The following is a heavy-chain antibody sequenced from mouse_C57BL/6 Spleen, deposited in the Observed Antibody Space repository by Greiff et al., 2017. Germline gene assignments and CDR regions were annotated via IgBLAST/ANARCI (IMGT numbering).Heavy chain of an antibody. Sequence: QVQLQQSGPELVKPGASVKISCKASGYAFSSSWMNWVKQRPGKGLEWIGRIYPGDGDTNYNGKFKGKATLTADKSSSTAYMQLSSLTSEDSAVYFCARGDSPFAYWGQGTLVTVSA. V-gene: IGHV1-82*01. D-gene: IGHD2-12*01. CDR2: IYPGDGDT. CDR3: ARGDSPFAY. J-gene: IGHJ3*01. CDR1: GYAFSSSW.